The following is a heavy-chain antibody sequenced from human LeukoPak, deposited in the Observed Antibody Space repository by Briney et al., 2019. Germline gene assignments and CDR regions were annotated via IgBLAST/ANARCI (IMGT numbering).Heavy chain of an antibody. J-gene: IGHJ6*02. CDR2: ISWNSGSI. CDR1: GFTFDDYA. CDR3: AKDMVRYYGMDV. D-gene: IGHD3-10*01. Sequence: GGSLRPSCAASGFTFDDYAMHWVRQAPGKGLEWVSGISWNSGSIGYADSVKGRFTISRDNAKNSLYLQMNSLRAEDTALYYCAKDMVRYYGMDVWGQGTTVTVSS. V-gene: IGHV3-9*01.